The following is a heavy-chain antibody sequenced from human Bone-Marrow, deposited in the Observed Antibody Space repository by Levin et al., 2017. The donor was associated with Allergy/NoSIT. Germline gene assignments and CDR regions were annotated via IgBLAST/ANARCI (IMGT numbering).Heavy chain of an antibody. CDR3: ASHIAVAGSKAMDV. CDR2: ISAKTGIP. D-gene: IGHD6-19*01. J-gene: IGHJ6*02. Sequence: GESLKISCQASGYTFTNYAVNWLRQAPGQGPEWMGWISAKTGIPRYAQGFRGRLVFSLDTSVTTANLQISSLKAEDTAVYYCASHIAVAGSKAMDVWGQGTTVTVS. CDR1: GYTFTNYA. V-gene: IGHV7-4-1*02.